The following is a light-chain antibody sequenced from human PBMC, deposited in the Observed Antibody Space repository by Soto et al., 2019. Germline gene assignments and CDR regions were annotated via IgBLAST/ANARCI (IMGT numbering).Light chain of an antibody. Sequence: EIVMTQSPATLSVSPGERATLSCRASQSIRSDLAWYQQRPGQAPRLLIYDASTRAAGIPARFIGSGSGKGFTLNIRSLQSEDFAVYNCQQYNNWPPFTLGPGTKVDIK. CDR3: QQYNNWPPFT. J-gene: IGKJ3*01. CDR2: DAS. CDR1: QSIRSD. V-gene: IGKV3-15*01.